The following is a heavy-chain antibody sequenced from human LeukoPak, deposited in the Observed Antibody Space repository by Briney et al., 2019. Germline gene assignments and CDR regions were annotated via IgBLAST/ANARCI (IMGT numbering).Heavy chain of an antibody. CDR2: INHSGST. Sequence: SETLSLTCAVYGGSFSGYYWSWVRQPPGKGLEWIGGINHSGSTNYNPSLKSRVTISVDTSKNQFSLKLSSVTAADTAVYYCARKGRGYSGSSVFIYWGQGTLVTVSS. V-gene: IGHV4-34*01. CDR1: GGSFSGYY. J-gene: IGHJ4*02. CDR3: ARKGRGYSGSSVFIY. D-gene: IGHD1-26*01.